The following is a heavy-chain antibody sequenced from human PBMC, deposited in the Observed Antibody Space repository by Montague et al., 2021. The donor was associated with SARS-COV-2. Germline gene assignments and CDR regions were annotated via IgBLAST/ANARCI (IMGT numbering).Heavy chain of an antibody. V-gene: IGHV3-30-3*01. Sequence: SLRPYCAASGSTLSRYAMHWVRQAPGKGLEWVAVISYDGSNKHNADSVKGRFTISRDKSKNTLYVQMNSLRAEDTAVYYCARGRGTYSLDYWGQGTLVTVSS. CDR3: ARGRGTYSLDY. CDR1: GSTLSRYA. D-gene: IGHD1-26*01. CDR2: ISYDGSNK. J-gene: IGHJ4*02.